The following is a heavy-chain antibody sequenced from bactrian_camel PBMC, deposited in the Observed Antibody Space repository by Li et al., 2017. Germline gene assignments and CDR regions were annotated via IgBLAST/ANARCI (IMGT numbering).Heavy chain of an antibody. CDR3: AAALQPSDECLLIESQYHY. CDR2: FHGAGPT. Sequence: QLVESGGGSVQAGANLTLSCTASSKSTYSSNFMGWFRQAPGKEREGVAVFHGAGPTYADSVKGRFTTSQDNKKSTIYLQMTSLKTDDTAMYYCAAALQPSDECLLIESQYHYWGQGTQVTVS. CDR1: KSTYSSNF. V-gene: IGHV3S53*01. J-gene: IGHJ4*01.